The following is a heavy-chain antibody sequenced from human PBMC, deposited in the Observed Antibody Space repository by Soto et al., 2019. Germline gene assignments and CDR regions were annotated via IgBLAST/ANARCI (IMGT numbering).Heavy chain of an antibody. V-gene: IGHV1-3*01. CDR1: GYTFTNYA. CDR2: INVDNGDT. CDR3: ARTLIVVAPANTYNWLDP. Sequence: EASVKVSCKASGYTFTNYALHWVRQAPGQRLEWMGWINVDNGDTKYSQKFQGRVTFTSDTSASTAYMELSSLRSEDTAVYYCARTLIVVAPANTYNWLDPWGQGTLVTVSS. D-gene: IGHD2-2*01. J-gene: IGHJ5*02.